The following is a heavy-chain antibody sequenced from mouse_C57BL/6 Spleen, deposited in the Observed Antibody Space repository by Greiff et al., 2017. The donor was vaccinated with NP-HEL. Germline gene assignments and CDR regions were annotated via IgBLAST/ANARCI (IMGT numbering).Heavy chain of an antibody. V-gene: IGHV1-80*01. CDR2: IYPGDGDT. CDR3: ARDLITTVVARGFDV. J-gene: IGHJ1*03. Sequence: VQLQQSGAELVKPGASVKISCKASGYAFSSYWMNWVKPRPGKGLEWIGQIYPGDGDTNYNGKFKGKATLTADKSSSTAYMQLSSLTSEDSAVYFCARDLITTVVARGFDVWGTGTTVTVSS. CDR1: GYAFSSYW. D-gene: IGHD1-1*01.